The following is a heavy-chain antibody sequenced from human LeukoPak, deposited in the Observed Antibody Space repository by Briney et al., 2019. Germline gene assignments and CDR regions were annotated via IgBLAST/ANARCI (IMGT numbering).Heavy chain of an antibody. V-gene: IGHV5-51*01. CDR1: GYSFTSYW. CDR3: ARQGRDGYPDY. D-gene: IGHD5-24*01. J-gene: IGHJ4*02. CDR2: IYPGDSDT. Sequence: EALEISLKGSGYSFTSYWIGWVRQMPGKGLEGMGIIYPGDSDTRYSPSFQGQVTISADKSISTAYLQWTSLKASDTAMYYCARQGRDGYPDYWGQGTLVTVSS.